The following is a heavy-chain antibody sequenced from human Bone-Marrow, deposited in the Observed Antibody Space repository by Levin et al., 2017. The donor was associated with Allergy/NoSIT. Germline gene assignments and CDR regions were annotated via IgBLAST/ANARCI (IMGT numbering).Heavy chain of an antibody. D-gene: IGHD1-26*01. CDR2: ISDVAYST. V-gene: IGHV3-23*01. Sequence: PGGSLRLSCAASGFTFSDYAISWVRQAPGKGLEWVSTISDVAYSTYYANSGTFYADSVKGRFTISRDNSKNTVSLQMNSLRGDDTAVYYCAKEGFQSGPGPSVGNYFDYWGRGTLVTVSS. CDR1: GFTFSDYA. CDR3: AKEGFQSGPGPSVGNYFDY. J-gene: IGHJ4*02.